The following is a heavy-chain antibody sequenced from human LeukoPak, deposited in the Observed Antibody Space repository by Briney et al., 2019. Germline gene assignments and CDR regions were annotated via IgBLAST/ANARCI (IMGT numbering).Heavy chain of an antibody. V-gene: IGHV3-21*01. D-gene: IGHD1-26*01. CDR3: ARDKIVGATVLDY. CDR1: GFTFRSYT. J-gene: IGHJ4*02. CDR2: ISSSGSYI. Sequence: PGGSLRLSCAASGFTFRSYTMNWVRQAPGKGLEWVSSISSSGSYIIYADSGKGRFTISRDNAKNSLFLQMNSLRAEDTAVYYCARDKIVGATVLDYWGQGSLVTVSS.